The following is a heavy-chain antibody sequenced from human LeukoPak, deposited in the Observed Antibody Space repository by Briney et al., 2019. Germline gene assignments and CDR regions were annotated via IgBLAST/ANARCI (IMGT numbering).Heavy chain of an antibody. V-gene: IGHV3-23*01. Sequence: PGGSLRLSCAASGFTFSSYAMSWVRQAPGKGLEWVSAISGSGGSTYYADSVKGRFTISRDNSKNTLYLQMNSLRAEGTAVYYCAKAYILTGYYSDAFDIWGQGTMVTVSS. J-gene: IGHJ3*02. D-gene: IGHD3-9*01. CDR3: AKAYILTGYYSDAFDI. CDR2: ISGSGGST. CDR1: GFTFSSYA.